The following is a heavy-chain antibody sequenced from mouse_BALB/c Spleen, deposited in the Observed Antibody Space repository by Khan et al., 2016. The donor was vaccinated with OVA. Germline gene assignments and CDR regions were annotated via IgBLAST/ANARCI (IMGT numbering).Heavy chain of an antibody. V-gene: IGHV5-17*02. CDR2: ISGDSSTI. CDR1: GFTFSSYG. CDR3: ATSYYYGYYFDY. D-gene: IGHD1-1*01. Sequence: VHLVESGGGLVQPGGSRKLSCAASGFTFSSYGMHWVRQAPEKGLEWVAYISGDSSTIYYTDTVKGRFTISRDNPKNTLSLQMTSLMSEDTAMYYCATSYYYGYYFDYWGPGTTLTVSS. J-gene: IGHJ2*01.